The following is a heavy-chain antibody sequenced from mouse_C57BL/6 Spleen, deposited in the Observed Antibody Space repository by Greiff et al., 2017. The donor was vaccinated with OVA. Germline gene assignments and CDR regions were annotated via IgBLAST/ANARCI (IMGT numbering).Heavy chain of an antibody. CDR2: ISYDGSN. V-gene: IGHV3-6*01. CDR3: ANYDYGYWYFDV. CDR1: GYSITSGYY. Sequence: ESGPGLVKPSQSLSLTCSVTGYSITSGYYWNWIRQFPGNKLEWMGYISYDGSNNYNPSLKNRISITRDTSKNQFFLKLNSVTTEDTATYYCANYDYGYWYFDVWGTGTTVTVSS. D-gene: IGHD2-4*01. J-gene: IGHJ1*03.